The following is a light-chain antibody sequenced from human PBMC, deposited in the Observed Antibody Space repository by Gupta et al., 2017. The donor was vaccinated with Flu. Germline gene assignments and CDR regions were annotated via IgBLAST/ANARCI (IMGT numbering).Light chain of an antibody. CDR1: HSVSSTY. J-gene: IGKJ2*01. CDR3: QQYEDSPYA. CDR2: GAS. V-gene: IGKV3-20*01. Sequence: GTLFLSPGERATRSCRASHSVSSTYFAWYQQKPGQAPRLLIYGASSRTTGIPDRFSGSGSGTDFTLTISRLEPEDSAVYYCQQYEDSPYAFGQGTKLEIK.